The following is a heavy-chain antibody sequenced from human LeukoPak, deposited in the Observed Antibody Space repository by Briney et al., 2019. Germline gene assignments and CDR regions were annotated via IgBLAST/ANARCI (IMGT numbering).Heavy chain of an antibody. J-gene: IGHJ6*03. CDR1: GFTVSSNY. CDR2: IYSGGST. D-gene: IGHD6-19*01. V-gene: IGHV3-66*01. CDR3: ARVVSSGWYSYYYYYMDV. Sequence: PGGSLRLSCAASGFTVSSNYMSWVRQTPGKGLEWVSVIYSGGSTYYADSVKGRFTISRDNSKNTLYLQMNSLRAEDTAVYYCARVVSSGWYSYYYYYMDVWGKGTTVTISS.